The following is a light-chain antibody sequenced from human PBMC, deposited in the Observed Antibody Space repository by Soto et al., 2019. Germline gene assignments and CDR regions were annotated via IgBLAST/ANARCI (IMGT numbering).Light chain of an antibody. CDR2: DAS. CDR1: QRVASD. J-gene: IGKJ1*01. V-gene: IGKV3-20*01. CDR3: QQYLNSPRT. Sequence: VLTQSPGTLSLSPGEGATLSCRASQRVASDLAWYLQKPGQPPRLLIYDASIRATGIPDRISGGGSERDFTLTISRLEPEDAAVYYCQQYLNSPRTFGQGTKV.